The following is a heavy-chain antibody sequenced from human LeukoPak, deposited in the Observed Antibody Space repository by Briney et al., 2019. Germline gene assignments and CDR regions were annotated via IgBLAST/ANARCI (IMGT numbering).Heavy chain of an antibody. CDR3: ARDTSGGWGPDAFDI. J-gene: IGHJ3*02. V-gene: IGHV3-74*01. CDR2: ISGDGRNI. CDR1: GFTFSSYW. D-gene: IGHD6-19*01. Sequence: GGSLRLSCVASGFTFSSYWMHWVRQDPRKGLVWVSRISGDGRNINYADSVRGRFTISRDNAKNTLYLQMNSLRAEDTAVYYCARDTSGGWGPDAFDIWGQGTMVTVSS.